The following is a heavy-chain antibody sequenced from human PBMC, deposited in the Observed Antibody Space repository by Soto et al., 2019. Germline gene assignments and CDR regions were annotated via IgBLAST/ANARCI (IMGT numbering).Heavy chain of an antibody. CDR2: INPSGGST. V-gene: IGHV1-46*01. D-gene: IGHD3-3*01. CDR1: GYTFTSYY. Sequence: ASVKVSCKASGYTFTSYYMHWVRQAPGRGLEWMGIINPSGGSTSYAQKFQGRVTMTRDTSTSTVYMELSSLRSEDTAVYYCARDLGFLEWLPLDYWGQGTLVTVPQ. J-gene: IGHJ4*02. CDR3: ARDLGFLEWLPLDY.